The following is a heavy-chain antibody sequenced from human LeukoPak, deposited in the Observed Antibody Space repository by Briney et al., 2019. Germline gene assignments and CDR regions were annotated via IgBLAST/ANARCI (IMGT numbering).Heavy chain of an antibody. D-gene: IGHD1-26*01. CDR3: ARVGGPFDY. J-gene: IGHJ4*02. CDR1: GGSISSYY. Sequence: PSETLSLTCTVSGGSISSYYWSWIRQPPGKGLGWIGYVYYTGSTNYNPSLESRVTVSVDTSKQQFSLKLSSVSAADSAVYYCARVGGPFDYWGQGTLVTVSS. CDR2: VYYTGST. V-gene: IGHV4-59*01.